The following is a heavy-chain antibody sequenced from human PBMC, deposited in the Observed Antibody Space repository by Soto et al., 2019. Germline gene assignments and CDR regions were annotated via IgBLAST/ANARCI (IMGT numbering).Heavy chain of an antibody. CDR3: SRDDSDWFFN. CDR2: IYHSGST. V-gene: IGHV4-30-2*01. J-gene: IGHJ4*02. CDR1: GGSISSGGYS. D-gene: IGHD3-9*01. Sequence: SETLSLTCAVSGGSISSGGYSWSWIRQPPGKGLEWIGYIYHSGSTYYNPSLKSRVTISRDDSKKTAYLQMNNLESEDTAVYYCSRDDSDWFFNWGRGTLVTVSS.